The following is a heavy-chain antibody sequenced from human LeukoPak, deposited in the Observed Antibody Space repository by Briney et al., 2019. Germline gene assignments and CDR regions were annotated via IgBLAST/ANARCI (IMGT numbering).Heavy chain of an antibody. Sequence: SETLSLTCTVSGGSISSYYWSWIRQPPGKGVEWIGYVSYSGGTNYNPSLKNRVTISVDTSKNQFSLRLSSVTAADTSVYYCARATPSYSGLDYWGQGTLVTVSS. V-gene: IGHV4-59*01. J-gene: IGHJ4*02. CDR2: VSYSGGT. CDR3: ARATPSYSGLDY. D-gene: IGHD5-12*01. CDR1: GGSISSYY.